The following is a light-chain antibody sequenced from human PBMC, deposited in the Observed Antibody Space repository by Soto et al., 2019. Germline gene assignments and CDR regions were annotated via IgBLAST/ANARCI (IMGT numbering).Light chain of an antibody. V-gene: IGKV2-24*01. J-gene: IGKJ1*01. CDR2: KIS. CDR3: KQSAHFPWT. CDR1: QSLVH. Sequence: DSVLTQTPLSSPVTLGQPASISCTSSQSLVHLSWRHQRPGQPPRLLIYKISDRFSGVPDRFSGSGAGTDFTLKISRVEVEDVGVYYCKQSAHFPWTFGQGTKVEIK.